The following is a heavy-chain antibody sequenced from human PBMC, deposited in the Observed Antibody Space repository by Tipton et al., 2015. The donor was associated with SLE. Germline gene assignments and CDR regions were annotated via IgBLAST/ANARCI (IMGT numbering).Heavy chain of an antibody. CDR2: INPSGGGT. Sequence: QLVQSGPEVKEPGSSVKVSCKASGGSFSNYDINWVRQAPGQGLEWMGIINPSGGGTNYAQKFQGRVTMTTDTSTSSVYLDLSSLTSEDTAVYYCARRYCSGSSCQFDYWGQGTLVTVSS. CDR3: ARRYCSGSSCQFDY. CDR1: GGSFSNYD. J-gene: IGHJ4*02. D-gene: IGHD2-2*01. V-gene: IGHV1-46*01.